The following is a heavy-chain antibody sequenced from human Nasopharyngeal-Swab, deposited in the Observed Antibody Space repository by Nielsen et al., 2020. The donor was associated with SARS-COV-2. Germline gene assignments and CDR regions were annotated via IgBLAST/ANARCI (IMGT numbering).Heavy chain of an antibody. CDR1: GYTFTSYG. D-gene: IGHD6-19*01. V-gene: IGHV1-18*01. CDR3: ARDPSGWGAYSDY. Sequence: ASVKVSCKASGYTFTSYGLNWVRQAPGQGLEWMGWISAYNGNTNYAQTVQGRVTMTTDTSTTTAYMELRSLRSDDTAVYYCARDPSGWGAYSDYWGQGTLVTVSS. J-gene: IGHJ4*02. CDR2: ISAYNGNT.